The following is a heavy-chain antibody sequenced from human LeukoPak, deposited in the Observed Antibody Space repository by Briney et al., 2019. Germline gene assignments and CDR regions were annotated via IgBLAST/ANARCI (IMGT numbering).Heavy chain of an antibody. D-gene: IGHD3-22*01. CDR1: GGTFSSYA. CDR2: IIPTFGTA. J-gene: IGHJ4*02. V-gene: IGHV1-69*13. Sequence: AVKVSCKASGGTFSSYAISWVRQAPGQGLEWMGGIIPTFGTANYAQKFQGRVTITADESTSTAYMELSSLRSEDTAVYYCAAEMTYYSDSSGYRDLDYWGQGTLVTVSS. CDR3: AAEMTYYSDSSGYRDLDY.